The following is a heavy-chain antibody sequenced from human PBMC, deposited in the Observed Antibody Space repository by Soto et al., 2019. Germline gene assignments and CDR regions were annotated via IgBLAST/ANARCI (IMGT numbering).Heavy chain of an antibody. Sequence: GGSLRLSCTASGFTFGDYAMSWFRQAPGKGLEWVGFIRSKAYGGTTEYAASVKGRFTISRDDSKSIAYLQMNSLKTEDTAVYYCTRDRYDFSIEYNWFDLWGQGTLVTVSS. D-gene: IGHD3-3*01. CDR2: IRSKAYGGTT. V-gene: IGHV3-49*03. CDR3: TRDRYDFSIEYNWFDL. J-gene: IGHJ5*02. CDR1: GFTFGDYA.